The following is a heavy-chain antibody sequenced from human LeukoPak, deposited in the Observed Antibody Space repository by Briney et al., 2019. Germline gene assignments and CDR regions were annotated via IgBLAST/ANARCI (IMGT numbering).Heavy chain of an antibody. D-gene: IGHD2-2*02. J-gene: IGHJ4*02. CDR1: GFTFSSYA. V-gene: IGHV3-30-3*01. CDR2: ISYDGSNK. CDR3: ARHWYCSSTSCYTFDY. Sequence: GSLRLSCAASGFTFSSYAMHWVRQAPGKGLEWVAVISYDGSNKYYADSVKGRFTISRDNAKNSLYLQMNSLRAEDTAVYYCARHWYCSSTSCYTFDYWGQGTLVTVSS.